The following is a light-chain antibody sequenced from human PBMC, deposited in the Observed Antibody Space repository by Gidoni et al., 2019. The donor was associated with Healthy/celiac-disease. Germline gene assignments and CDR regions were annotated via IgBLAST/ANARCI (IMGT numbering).Light chain of an antibody. J-gene: IGKJ3*01. V-gene: IGKV3-20*01. CDR2: GAS. CDR1: QRFRSSY. CDR3: QQYGSSSVT. Sequence: ELVLTQSLGTLSFSPGERATLSCRASQRFRSSYLAWYQQKPGQAPRLLIYGASSRATGIPDMFGGSGSGTDFTLTISILEPEDFAVYYCQQYGSSSVTFGHXTKVDIK.